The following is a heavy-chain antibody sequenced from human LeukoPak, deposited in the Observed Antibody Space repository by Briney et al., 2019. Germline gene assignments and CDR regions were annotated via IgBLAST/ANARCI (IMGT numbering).Heavy chain of an antibody. CDR3: ARTTTVTTSAFDI. CDR2: INHSGST. Sequence: SETLSLTCAVYGGSFSGDYWIWIRQPPGKGLEWIGEINHSGSTNYNPSLKSRVTISVDTSKNQFSLKLSSVTAADTAVYYCARTTTVTTSAFDIWGQGTMVTVSS. V-gene: IGHV4-34*01. J-gene: IGHJ3*02. CDR1: GGSFSGDY. D-gene: IGHD4-17*01.